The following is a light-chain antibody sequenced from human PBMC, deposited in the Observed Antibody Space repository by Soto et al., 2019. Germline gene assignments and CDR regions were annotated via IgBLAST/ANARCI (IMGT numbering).Light chain of an antibody. CDR3: QQYNSYWT. Sequence: DTHMTQSPSTLSASVGDRVTITCRASQSISSWLAWYQQKPGKAPNLLIYDASSLEDGVPSRFSGSGSGTEFTLTISSLQPDDFATYYCQQYNSYWTVGQGTKVDIK. CDR1: QSISSW. J-gene: IGKJ1*01. V-gene: IGKV1-5*01. CDR2: DAS.